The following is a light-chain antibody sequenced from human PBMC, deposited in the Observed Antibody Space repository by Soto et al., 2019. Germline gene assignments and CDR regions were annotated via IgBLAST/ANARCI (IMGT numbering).Light chain of an antibody. J-gene: IGKJ1*01. Sequence: DMQMTQSPSTLSASVGDRGTMTCRASQSISSWLAWYQQKPGKAPKLLIYKASSLESGVPSRFSGSGSGTEFTLTINSLQPDDFATYYCQQYNSYWTFGQGTKVDIK. CDR3: QQYNSYWT. CDR2: KAS. V-gene: IGKV1-5*03. CDR1: QSISSW.